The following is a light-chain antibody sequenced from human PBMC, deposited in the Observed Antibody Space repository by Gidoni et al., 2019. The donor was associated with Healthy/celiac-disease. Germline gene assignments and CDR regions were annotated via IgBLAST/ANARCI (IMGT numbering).Light chain of an antibody. J-gene: IGKJ4*01. V-gene: IGKV3-20*01. CDR3: QQYGSSPLT. CDR2: GAS. Sequence: EIVLTQSPGTLSFSPAERATLSCRASQSVSSSYLAWYQQKPGQAPRLLIYGASHPATGIPDRFSGSGSGTDFTLTISRLEPEDFAVYYCQQYGSSPLTFGGGTKVEIK. CDR1: QSVSSSY.